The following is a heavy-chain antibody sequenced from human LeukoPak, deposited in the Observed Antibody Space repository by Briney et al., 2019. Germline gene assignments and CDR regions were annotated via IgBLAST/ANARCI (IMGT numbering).Heavy chain of an antibody. D-gene: IGHD3-16*01. V-gene: IGHV4-39*07. CDR3: ARCSPHDSELGDWFDP. CDR1: GASISSSTYY. Sequence: SETLSLTCTVSGASISSSTYYWGWIRQPPGRGLEWIGSFYYSGSTYYNPSLKSRVTISVDTSKNQFSLKLSSVTAADTAVYFCARCSPHDSELGDWFDPWGQGTLVTVAS. J-gene: IGHJ5*02. CDR2: FYYSGST.